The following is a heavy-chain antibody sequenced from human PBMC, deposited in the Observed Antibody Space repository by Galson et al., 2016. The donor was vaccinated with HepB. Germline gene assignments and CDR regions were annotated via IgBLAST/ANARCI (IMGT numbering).Heavy chain of an antibody. CDR1: GYTFTTYA. Sequence: SVKVSCKASGYTFTTYAMHWVRQAPGQRLEWMGWINAGNGNTKYSQKFQGRVTITRDTSASTAYMELSSLRSEDTAVYYCARGDYFWSGFSIPYYFDYWGQGTLVTVSS. D-gene: IGHD3-3*01. CDR2: INAGNGNT. J-gene: IGHJ4*02. V-gene: IGHV1-3*01. CDR3: ARGDYFWSGFSIPYYFDY.